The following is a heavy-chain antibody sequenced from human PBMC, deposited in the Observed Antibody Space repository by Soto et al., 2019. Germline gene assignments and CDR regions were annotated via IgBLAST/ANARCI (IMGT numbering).Heavy chain of an antibody. Sequence: QVQLVQSGAEVKKPGSSVKVSCKASGGTFSSYTISWVRQAPGQGLAWMGRIIPILGIANYAQKFQGRVTITADKSTSTAYMELSSLRSEDTAVYYCARDCSSTSCPFDYWGQGTLVTVSS. CDR1: GGTFSSYT. D-gene: IGHD2-2*01. J-gene: IGHJ4*02. CDR2: IIPILGIA. CDR3: ARDCSSTSCPFDY. V-gene: IGHV1-69*02.